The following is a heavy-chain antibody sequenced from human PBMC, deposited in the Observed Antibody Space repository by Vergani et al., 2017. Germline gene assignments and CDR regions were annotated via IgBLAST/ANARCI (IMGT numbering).Heavy chain of an antibody. V-gene: IGHV4-59*05. CDR1: GGSISSYY. CDR3: ARHDPPEGAYSGSYLGMIDY. Sequence: QVQLQESGPGLVKPSETLSLTCTVSGGSISSYYWSWIRQPAGKGLEWIGSIYYSGSTYYNPSLKSRVTISVDMSKNQFSLKLSSVTAADTAVYYCARHDPPEGAYSGSYLGMIDYWGQGTLVTVSS. D-gene: IGHD1-26*01. CDR2: IYYSGST. J-gene: IGHJ4*02.